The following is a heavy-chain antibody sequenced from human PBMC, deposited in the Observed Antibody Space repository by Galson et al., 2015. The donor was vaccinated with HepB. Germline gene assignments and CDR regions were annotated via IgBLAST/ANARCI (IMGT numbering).Heavy chain of an antibody. CDR1: GFTFSSYS. CDR2: ISSSSSYI. CDR3: ARDHCSSTSCYDYYYYMDV. Sequence: SLRLSCAASGFTFSSYSMNWVRQAPGKGLEWVSSISSSSSYIYYADSVKGRFTISRDNAKNSLYLQMNSLRAEDTAVYYCARDHCSSTSCYDYYYYMDVWGKGTTVTVSS. V-gene: IGHV3-21*01. J-gene: IGHJ6*03. D-gene: IGHD2-2*01.